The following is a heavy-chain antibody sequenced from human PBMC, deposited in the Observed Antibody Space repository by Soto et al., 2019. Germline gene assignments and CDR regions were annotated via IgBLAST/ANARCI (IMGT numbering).Heavy chain of an antibody. D-gene: IGHD5-12*01. CDR1: GGTFSSYA. J-gene: IGHJ4*02. CDR3: ARTLPDRDGYTYYYFDS. CDR2: IIPIFGTA. Sequence: ASVKVSCKASGGTFSSYAISWVRQAPGQGLEWMGGIIPIFGTANYAQKFQGRVTITADKSTDTTYMDLRSLRYEDTAVYYCARTLPDRDGYTYYYFDSWAQGTQVTVSS. V-gene: IGHV1-69*06.